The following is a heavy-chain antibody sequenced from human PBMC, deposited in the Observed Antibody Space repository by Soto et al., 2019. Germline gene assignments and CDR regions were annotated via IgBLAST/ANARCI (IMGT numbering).Heavy chain of an antibody. CDR2: MNPNSGNT. Sequence: GASVKVSCKASGYTFTSYDINWVRQATGQGLEWMGWMNPNSGNTGYAQKFQGRVTMTRNTSISTAYMELSSLRSEDTVVYYCARRGGYCSSTSCYRDYYYYGMDAWGQGTTVTV. CDR1: GYTFTSYD. V-gene: IGHV1-8*01. J-gene: IGHJ6*02. CDR3: ARRGGYCSSTSCYRDYYYYGMDA. D-gene: IGHD2-2*01.